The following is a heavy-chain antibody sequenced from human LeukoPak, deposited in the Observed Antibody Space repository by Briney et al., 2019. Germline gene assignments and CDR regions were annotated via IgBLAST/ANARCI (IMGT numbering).Heavy chain of an antibody. J-gene: IGHJ2*01. CDR3: SRRVRVTGTRDWYFDL. CDR2: ISRNSRSV. CDR1: GFIFEEYA. V-gene: IGHV3-9*01. D-gene: IGHD2-21*02. Sequence: PGRSLRLSCAASGFIFEEYAMHWVRQAPGKGLEWVSGISRNSRSVGYADSVKGRFTISRDNAKNSLSLQMNSLRVEDTAVYYCSRRVRVTGTRDWYFDLWGRGTLVTVS.